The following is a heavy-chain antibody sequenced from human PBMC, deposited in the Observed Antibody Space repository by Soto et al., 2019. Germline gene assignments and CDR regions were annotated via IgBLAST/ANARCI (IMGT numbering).Heavy chain of an antibody. V-gene: IGHV4-34*01. CDR1: GGSFSGYY. D-gene: IGHD3-10*01. Sequence: SETLSLTCAVYGGSFSGYYWSWIRRPPGKGLEWIGEINHSGSTNYNPSLKSRVTISVDTSKNQFSLKLSSVTAADTAVYYCARAGSGSGSYYPLNYYYYYGMDVWGQGTTVTVSS. CDR3: ARAGSGSGSYYPLNYYYYYGMDV. CDR2: INHSGST. J-gene: IGHJ6*02.